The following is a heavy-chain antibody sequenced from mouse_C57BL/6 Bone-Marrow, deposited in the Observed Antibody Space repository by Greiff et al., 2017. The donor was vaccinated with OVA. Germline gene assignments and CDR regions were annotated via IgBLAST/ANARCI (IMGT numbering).Heavy chain of an antibody. CDR2: IYPGDGDT. CDR3: ARDRGTTEWRYVDV. V-gene: IGHV1-82*01. CDR1: GYAFSSSW. D-gene: IGHD1-1*01. Sequence: VQVVESGPELVKPGASVKISCKASGYAFSSSWMNWVKQRPGKGLEWIGRIYPGDGDTNYTGKFKGKATLTADKSSSTAYMQLSSLTSEDSAFYFCARDRGTTEWRYVDVWGTGTTVTVAS. J-gene: IGHJ1*03.